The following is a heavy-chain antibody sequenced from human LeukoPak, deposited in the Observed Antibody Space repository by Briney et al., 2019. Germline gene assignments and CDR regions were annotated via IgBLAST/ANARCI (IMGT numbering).Heavy chain of an antibody. J-gene: IGHJ6*02. CDR2: IDLSESYS. D-gene: IGHD2-15*01. V-gene: IGHV5-10-1*01. Sequence: GEPLKISCKCSGYIFTSYWISGVRQRPRKGLEWSGRIDLSESYSNYSPSLQGHVTLSADKSISTAYLQWSSLKASDTAMYYCARRPKPKSGGRRDGMDVWGQGTTVSVSS. CDR3: ARRPKPKSGGRRDGMDV. CDR1: GYIFTSYW.